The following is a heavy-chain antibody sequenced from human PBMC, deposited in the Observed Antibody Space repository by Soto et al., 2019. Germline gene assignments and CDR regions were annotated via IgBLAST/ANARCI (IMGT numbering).Heavy chain of an antibody. CDR2: INPNSGGT. J-gene: IGHJ6*02. CDR1: GYTFTGYY. V-gene: IGHV1-2*04. CDR3: ARTVSSGWDYHYYYGMDV. Sequence: AAVKVSCKASGYTFTGYYMHWVRQAPGQGLEWMGWINPNSGGTNYAQKFQGWVTMTRDTSISTAYMELSRLRSDDTAVYYCARTVSSGWDYHYYYGMDVWGQGTTVTVSS. D-gene: IGHD6-19*01.